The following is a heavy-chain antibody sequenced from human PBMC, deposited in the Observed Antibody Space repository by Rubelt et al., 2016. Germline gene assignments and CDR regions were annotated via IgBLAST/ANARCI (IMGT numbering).Heavy chain of an antibody. D-gene: IGHD6-13*01. V-gene: IGHV3-21*01. CDR2: IDTSSTYI. CDR1: GFTFSSYA. CDR3: ARRCLAADGDWFDP. J-gene: IGHJ5*02. Sequence: EVQLVESGGGLVQPGGSLRLSCAASGFTFSSYAMGWVRQAPGKRLEWVSSIDTSSTYIYYTNSWKGRFTISRENAKNSLDRQVNSLRTEDTAVYYCARRCLAADGDWFDPWGQGTLVTVSS.